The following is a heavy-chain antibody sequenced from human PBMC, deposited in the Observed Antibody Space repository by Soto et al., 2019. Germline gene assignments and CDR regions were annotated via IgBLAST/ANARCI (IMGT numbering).Heavy chain of an antibody. J-gene: IGHJ4*02. CDR2: LHSSGRT. CDR3: ARQVVTSSSPIYYFDY. D-gene: IGHD2-21*02. CDR1: GDSVNSGSYS. V-gene: IGHV4-61*01. Sequence: PSETLSLTCIVSGDSVNSGSYSWSWIRQPPGKGLEWIGYLHSSGRTKNNTSVKNQVTITVETSRNQISMRLSYVTDTDTAVYYCARQVVTSSSPIYYFDYWGQG.